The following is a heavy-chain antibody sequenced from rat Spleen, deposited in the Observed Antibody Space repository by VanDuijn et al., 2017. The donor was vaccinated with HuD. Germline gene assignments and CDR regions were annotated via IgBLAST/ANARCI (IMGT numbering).Heavy chain of an antibody. CDR2: ISPSGGST. V-gene: IGHV5-19*01. J-gene: IGHJ1*01. D-gene: IGHD4-4*01. CDR1: GFTFSNYG. Sequence: EVQLVESGGGLVQPGRSLKLSCAASGFTFSNYGMHWIRQAPTKGLEWVASISPSGGSTYYRDPVKGRFSISRDDAKSTLYLQMDSLRSEDTATYYCARRGNSVFWNFDFWGPGTMVSVSS. CDR3: ARRGNSVFWNFDF.